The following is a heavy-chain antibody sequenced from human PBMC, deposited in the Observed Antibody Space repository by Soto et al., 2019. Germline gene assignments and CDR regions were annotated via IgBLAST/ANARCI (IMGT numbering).Heavy chain of an antibody. D-gene: IGHD6-6*01. CDR1: GYTFTSYG. CDR2: ISAYNGNT. Sequence: GASVKVSCKASGYTFTSYGISWVRQAPGQGLEWMGWISAYNGNTNYAQKLQGRVTMTTDTSTSTAYMELRSLRSDDTAVYYCARATAARQRDYSYHYYLLIWGKGTTVTVSS. V-gene: IGHV1-18*01. CDR3: ARATAARQRDYSYHYYLLI. J-gene: IGHJ6*03.